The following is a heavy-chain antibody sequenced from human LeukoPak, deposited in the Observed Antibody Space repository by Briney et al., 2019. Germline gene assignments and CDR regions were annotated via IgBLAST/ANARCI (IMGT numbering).Heavy chain of an antibody. J-gene: IGHJ6*03. CDR3: ARGHYDFWSGPESYYYYYMDV. CDR1: GGSISSYY. D-gene: IGHD3-3*01. Sequence: PSETLSLTCTVSGGSISSYYWSWIRQPAGNGLEWIGRIYTSGSTNYNPSLKSRVTMSVDTSKNQFSLKLSSVTAADTAVYYCARGHYDFWSGPESYYYYYMDVWGKGTTVTVSS. V-gene: IGHV4-4*07. CDR2: IYTSGST.